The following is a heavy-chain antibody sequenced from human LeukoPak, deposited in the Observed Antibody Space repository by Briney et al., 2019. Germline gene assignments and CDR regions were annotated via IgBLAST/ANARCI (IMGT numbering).Heavy chain of an antibody. J-gene: IGHJ1*01. Sequence: GGSLRLSCAASGFTFSSYAMSWVRQAPGKGLEWVSAISGSGGSTYYADSVKGRFTISRDNSKNTLYLQMNSLRAEDTAVYYCAKDHYYDNSGYYPPEYFQHWGQGTLVTVSS. V-gene: IGHV3-23*01. D-gene: IGHD3-22*01. CDR3: AKDHYYDNSGYYPPEYFQH. CDR2: ISGSGGST. CDR1: GFTFSSYA.